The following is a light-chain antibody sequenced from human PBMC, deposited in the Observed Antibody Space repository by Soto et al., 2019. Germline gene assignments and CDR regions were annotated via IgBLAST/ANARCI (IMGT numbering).Light chain of an antibody. CDR2: DAS. CDR3: QQRSIWVT. J-gene: IGKJ4*01. CDR1: QSVSSY. V-gene: IGKV3-11*01. Sequence: EVVLTQSPTTLSLSPGDRATLSCRASQSVSSYLAWYQQKPGQAPRLLIYDASKRDTGILARFSGTGSGTDFTLTISSLEPEGFAVYYCQQRSIWVTFGGGTKVEL.